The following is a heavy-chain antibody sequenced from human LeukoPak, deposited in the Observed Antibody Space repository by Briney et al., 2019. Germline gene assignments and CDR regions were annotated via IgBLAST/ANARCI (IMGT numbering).Heavy chain of an antibody. J-gene: IGHJ3*02. V-gene: IGHV5-51*01. CDR1: GYSFTSYW. Sequence: GESLKISCKGSGYSFTSYWIGWVRQMPGKGLEWMGIIYPGDSDTRYSPSFQGQVTISADKSISTAYLRWSSLKASDTAMHYCARRRYCGGDCYDRAFDIWGQGTMVTVSS. CDR2: IYPGDSDT. D-gene: IGHD2-21*02. CDR3: ARRRYCGGDCYDRAFDI.